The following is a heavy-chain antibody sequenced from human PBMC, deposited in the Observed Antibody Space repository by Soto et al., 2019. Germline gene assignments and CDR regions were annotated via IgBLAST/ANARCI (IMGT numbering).Heavy chain of an antibody. J-gene: IGHJ4*02. Sequence: QVQLVQSGAEVKKPGASVKVSCKASGYTFTGYHIHWVRQAPGQGLEWMGWINPNSGVTIYTQKFQGRVIMTRETPITTAYMELSRLTSDDTAVYYCARRLGLLVTPIPGYWGQGTLVTVSS. V-gene: IGHV1-2*02. D-gene: IGHD2-21*02. CDR1: GYTFTGYH. CDR2: INPNSGVT. CDR3: ARRLGLLVTPIPGY.